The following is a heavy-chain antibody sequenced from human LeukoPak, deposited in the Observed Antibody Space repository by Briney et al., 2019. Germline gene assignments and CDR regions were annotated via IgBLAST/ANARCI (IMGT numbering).Heavy chain of an antibody. V-gene: IGHV1-69*06. Sequence: SVKVSCKASGGTFSSYAISWVRQAPGQGLEWMGGIIPIFGTANYAQKFQGRVTITADKSTSTAYMELSSLRSEDTAVYYCAKSQYSSGWLGGESYYYYYYMDVWGKGTTVTVSS. CDR2: IIPIFGTA. CDR3: AKSQYSSGWLGGESYYYYYYMDV. CDR1: GGTFSSYA. D-gene: IGHD6-19*01. J-gene: IGHJ6*03.